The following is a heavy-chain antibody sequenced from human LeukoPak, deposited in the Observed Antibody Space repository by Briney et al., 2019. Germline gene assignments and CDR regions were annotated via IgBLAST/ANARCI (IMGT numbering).Heavy chain of an antibody. J-gene: IGHJ4*02. CDR1: GGSISSYY. V-gene: IGHV4-59*01. Sequence: SETLSLTCTVSGGSISSYYWSWIRQPPGKGLEWIGYIYYSGSTNYNPSLKSRVTTSVDTSKNQFSLKLSSVTAADTAVYYCARDGVGFDYWGQGTLVTVSS. D-gene: IGHD3-16*01. CDR2: IYYSGST. CDR3: ARDGVGFDY.